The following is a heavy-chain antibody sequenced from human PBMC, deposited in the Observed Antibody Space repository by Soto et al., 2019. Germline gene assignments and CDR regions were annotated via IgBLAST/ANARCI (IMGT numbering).Heavy chain of an antibody. CDR3: AKVSTYYYDSSGPRAQGVYYYYGMDV. CDR2: ISGSGGST. D-gene: IGHD3-22*01. CDR1: GFTFSSYA. V-gene: IGHV3-23*01. J-gene: IGHJ6*02. Sequence: GGSLRLSCAASGFTFSSYAMSWVRQAPGKGLEWVSAISGSGGSTYYADSVKGRFTISRDNSKNTLYLQMNSLRAEDTAVYYCAKVSTYYYDSSGPRAQGVYYYYGMDVWDQGTTVTVSS.